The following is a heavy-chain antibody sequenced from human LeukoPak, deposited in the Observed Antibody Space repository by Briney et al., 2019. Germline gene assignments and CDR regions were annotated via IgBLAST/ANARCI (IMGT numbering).Heavy chain of an antibody. Sequence: GGSLRLSCAASGFIFSNYGMSWVRQAPGKGLEWVSSISFSSTHIYYADSIQGRFTISRDNAENSLYLQMNSLRAEDTAVYHCATGRSCTTCYLPDYWGQGTLVTVSS. CDR2: ISFSSTHI. J-gene: IGHJ4*02. D-gene: IGHD2-2*01. V-gene: IGHV3-21*06. CDR3: ATGRSCTTCYLPDY. CDR1: GFIFSNYG.